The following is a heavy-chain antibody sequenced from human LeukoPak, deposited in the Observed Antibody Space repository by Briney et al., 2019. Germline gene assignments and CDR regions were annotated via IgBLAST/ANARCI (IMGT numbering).Heavy chain of an antibody. Sequence: GGSPRLSCAASGFTFSSYSMNWVRQAPGKGLEWVSSISSSSSYIYYADSVKGRFTISRDNAKNSLYLQMNSLRAEDTAVYYCARDSSGIAVAGTEDYFDYWGQGTLVTVSS. D-gene: IGHD6-19*01. CDR2: ISSSSSYI. CDR1: GFTFSSYS. J-gene: IGHJ4*02. V-gene: IGHV3-21*01. CDR3: ARDSSGIAVAGTEDYFDY.